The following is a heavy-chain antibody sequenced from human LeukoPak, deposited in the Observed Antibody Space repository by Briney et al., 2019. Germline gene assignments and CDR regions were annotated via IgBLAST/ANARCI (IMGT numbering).Heavy chain of an antibody. CDR2: IRKKADGATG. CDR3: TRDHGWLSYY. D-gene: IGHD3-10*01. J-gene: IGHJ4*02. Sequence: GGSLRLSCTASGFTFSDFSMSWFRQAPGKGLEWMGFIRKKADGATGDHAASVKGRFTISRDDSKNIAFLQMNSLKTEDTALYYCTRDHGWLSYYWGQGTLVTVSS. V-gene: IGHV3-49*03. CDR1: GFTFSDFS.